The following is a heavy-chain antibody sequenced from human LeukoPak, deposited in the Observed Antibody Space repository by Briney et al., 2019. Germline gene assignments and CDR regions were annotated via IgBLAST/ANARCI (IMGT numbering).Heavy chain of an antibody. CDR2: INSDGRST. J-gene: IGHJ6*03. D-gene: IGHD3-3*01. CDR1: GFTFSRYW. CDR3: ARQYYDFWSGYYPYYYYYMDV. Sequence: GGSLRLSCVASGFTFSRYWMHWVRQAPGKGLVWVSRINSDGRSTYYADSVKGRFTIARDKSKNTVYLQMNSLRAEDTAVYYCARQYYDFWSGYYPYYYYYMDVWGKGTTVTVSS. V-gene: IGHV3-74*01.